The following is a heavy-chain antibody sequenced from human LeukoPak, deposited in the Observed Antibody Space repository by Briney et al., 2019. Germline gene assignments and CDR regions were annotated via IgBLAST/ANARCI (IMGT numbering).Heavy chain of an antibody. J-gene: IGHJ4*02. Sequence: SGGSLRLSCVASGFSFSRFGMNWVRQAPGKALEWVSHISSTSGDVYYADSVKGRFTISRDNAKNSPYLQMNSLRVEDTAIYYCAQKGGTDHWGQGTLVTVFS. D-gene: IGHD2-15*01. CDR1: GFSFSRFG. CDR2: ISSTSGDV. V-gene: IGHV3-48*01. CDR3: AQKGGTDH.